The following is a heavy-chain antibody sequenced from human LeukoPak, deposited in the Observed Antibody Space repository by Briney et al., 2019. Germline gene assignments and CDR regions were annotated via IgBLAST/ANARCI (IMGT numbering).Heavy chain of an antibody. CDR3: ARGRITMIVVAPVGYYYYMDV. CDR2: IIPIFGTA. CDR1: GYTFTSYG. V-gene: IGHV1-69*05. J-gene: IGHJ6*03. D-gene: IGHD3-22*01. Sequence: SVKVSCKASGYTFTSYGISWVRQAPGQGLEWMGGIIPIFGTANYAQKFQGRVTITTDESTSTAYMELSSLRSEDTAVYYCARGRITMIVVAPVGYYYYMDVWGKGTTVTVSS.